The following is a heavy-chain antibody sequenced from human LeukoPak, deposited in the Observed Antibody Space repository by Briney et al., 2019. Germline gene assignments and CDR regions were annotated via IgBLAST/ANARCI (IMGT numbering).Heavy chain of an antibody. D-gene: IGHD3-3*01. CDR2: IKQDGSEK. J-gene: IGHJ4*02. Sequence: GGSLRLSCAASGFTSSDYWMHWVRQAPGKGLEWVANIKQDGSEKNYVASVKGRFTISRDNAKNSLYLQMNSLRAEDTAVYYCARDSRFLEWLLDYWGQGTLVTVSS. CDR3: ARDSRFLEWLLDY. V-gene: IGHV3-7*01. CDR1: GFTSSDYW.